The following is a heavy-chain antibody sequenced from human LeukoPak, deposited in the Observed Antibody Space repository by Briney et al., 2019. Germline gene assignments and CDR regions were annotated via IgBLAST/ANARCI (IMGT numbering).Heavy chain of an antibody. J-gene: IGHJ4*02. Sequence: GASVKVSCKASGYTFTGYYMHWVRQAPGQGLEWMGWINTKSGGTNYAQKLQGRVTMTRDTFISTAYMELSRLRSDDTAVYYCARDWPNYNKGVLTDYWGQGTLVTVSS. CDR3: ARDWPNYNKGVLTDY. CDR1: GYTFTGYY. V-gene: IGHV1-2*02. D-gene: IGHD4-11*01. CDR2: INTKSGGT.